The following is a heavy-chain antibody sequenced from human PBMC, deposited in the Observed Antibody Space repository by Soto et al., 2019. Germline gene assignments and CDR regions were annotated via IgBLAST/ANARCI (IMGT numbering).Heavy chain of an antibody. CDR3: ARLGYCSSVTCKYYFYYYDMDV. Sequence: PRASLRLSCEASGFSFSSYTMNWVRQAPGKVLEWVSFISGRGTTTYYADSLKGRFTVSRDNAKNSLYLEVTSLRDEDTAVYYCARLGYCSSVTCKYYFYYYDMDVWGQGTTDSVSS. V-gene: IGHV3-48*02. D-gene: IGHD2-2*01. J-gene: IGHJ6*02. CDR2: ISGRGTTT. CDR1: GFSFSSYT.